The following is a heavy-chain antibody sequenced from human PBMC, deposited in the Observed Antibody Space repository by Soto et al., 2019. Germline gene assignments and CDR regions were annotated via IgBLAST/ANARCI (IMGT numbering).Heavy chain of an antibody. V-gene: IGHV3-33*01. D-gene: IGHD3-16*01. CDR2: IWYDGSNK. CDR1: TFTCSSYG. J-gene: IGHJ4*02. Sequence: GGSLRLSCASSTFTCSSYGMHLVRQAPGKGLEWVAVIWYDGSNKYYTDSVKGRFTISRDNSKNTLYLQMNSLRAEDTAVYYCARDREFTFDYWGPGTLVTVSS. CDR3: ARDREFTFDY.